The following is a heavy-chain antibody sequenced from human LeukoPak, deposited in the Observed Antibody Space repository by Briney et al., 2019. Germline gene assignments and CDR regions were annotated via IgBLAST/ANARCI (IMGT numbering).Heavy chain of an antibody. D-gene: IGHD2-21*02. J-gene: IGHJ3*02. Sequence: SETLSLTCTASGGSISSYYWSWIRQPPGKGLEWIGNIHYSGSNYNPSLKSRVSISQDTSKNQLSLKLTSVTAADTAVYYCVRARDMAFDIWGQGTMVTVSA. CDR1: GGSISSYY. CDR2: IHYSGS. CDR3: VRARDMAFDI. V-gene: IGHV4-59*01.